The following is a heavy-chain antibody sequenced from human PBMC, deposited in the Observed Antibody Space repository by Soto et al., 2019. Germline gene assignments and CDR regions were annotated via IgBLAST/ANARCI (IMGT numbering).Heavy chain of an antibody. CDR3: ATYDVGTIIQEY. D-gene: IGHD2-21*02. J-gene: IGHJ4*02. V-gene: IGHV4-34*01. Sequence: SETLSLTCALSGGSSSSHSKSWVRQPPGKGLEWIGEIHHDGSTNYNPSLKIRVTISENTSKNHFSLELSSVTAADTAVYYCATYDVGTIIQEYWGQGPLVTVSS. CDR1: GGSSSSHS. CDR2: IHHDGST.